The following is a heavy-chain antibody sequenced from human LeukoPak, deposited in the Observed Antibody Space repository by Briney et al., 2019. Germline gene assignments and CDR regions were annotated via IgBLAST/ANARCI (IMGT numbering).Heavy chain of an antibody. CDR2: IYHSGST. Sequence: SETLSLTCAVSGGSISSSNWWSWVRQPPGKGLEWIGEIYHSGSTNYNPSLKSRVTISVDTSKNQFSLKLSSVTAADTAVYYCARDSGTTGEVKFDPWGQGTLVTVSS. D-gene: IGHD3-10*01. J-gene: IGHJ5*02. CDR3: ARDSGTTGEVKFDP. V-gene: IGHV4-4*02. CDR1: GGSISSSNW.